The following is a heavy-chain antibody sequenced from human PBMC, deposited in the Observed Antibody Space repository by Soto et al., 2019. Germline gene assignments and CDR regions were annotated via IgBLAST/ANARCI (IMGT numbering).Heavy chain of an antibody. V-gene: IGHV1-69*12. J-gene: IGHJ5*02. D-gene: IGHD6-13*01. CDR2: IIPICGTA. Sequence: QVQLVQSGAEVKKPGSSVKVSCKASGGTFSSYAISWVRQAPGQGLEWMGGIIPICGTATYAQKFQGRVTITAAESTSTAYMELSSLRSEDTAVYYCAGSMGAAAGTEDWFDPWGQGTLVTVSS. CDR1: GGTFSSYA. CDR3: AGSMGAAAGTEDWFDP.